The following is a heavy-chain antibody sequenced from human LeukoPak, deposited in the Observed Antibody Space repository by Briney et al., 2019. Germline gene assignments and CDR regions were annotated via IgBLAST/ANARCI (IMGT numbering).Heavy chain of an antibody. J-gene: IGHJ6*02. Sequence: SETLSLTCTVSGGSISSYYWSWIRQPPGKGLEWIGYIYYSGSTNYNPSLKSRVTISVDTSKNQFSLKLSSVTAADTAVYYCARDRVAAAYYYYGMDVWGQGTTVTVSS. V-gene: IGHV4-59*01. CDR1: GGSISSYY. D-gene: IGHD6-13*01. CDR3: ARDRVAAAYYYYGMDV. CDR2: IYYSGST.